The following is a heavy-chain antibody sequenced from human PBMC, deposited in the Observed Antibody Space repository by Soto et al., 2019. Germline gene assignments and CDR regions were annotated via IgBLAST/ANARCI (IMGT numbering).Heavy chain of an antibody. Sequence: PSETLSLTWAVAGGTISGGGYSWSWNRQPPGKGLEWIGYIYHSGSTYYNPSLKSRVTISVDRSKNQFSLKLSSVTAADTAVYYCARAGGLGAVAADYWGQGTLVTVSS. CDR1: GGTISGGGYS. V-gene: IGHV4-30-2*01. CDR2: IYHSGST. J-gene: IGHJ4*02. CDR3: ARAGGLGAVAADY. D-gene: IGHD6-19*01.